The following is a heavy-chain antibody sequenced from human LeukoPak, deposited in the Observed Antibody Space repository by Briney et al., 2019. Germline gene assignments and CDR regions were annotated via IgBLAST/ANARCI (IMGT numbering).Heavy chain of an antibody. Sequence: ASVKVSCKASGYTFTSYGISWVRQAPGQGLEWMGWINPNSGGTNYAQKFQGRVTMTRDTSISTAYMELSRLRSDDTAVYYCARATDCSSTSCYRRGTYYMDVWGKGTTVTVSS. CDR3: ARATDCSSTSCYRRGTYYMDV. D-gene: IGHD2-2*02. V-gene: IGHV1-2*02. CDR1: GYTFTSYG. CDR2: INPNSGGT. J-gene: IGHJ6*03.